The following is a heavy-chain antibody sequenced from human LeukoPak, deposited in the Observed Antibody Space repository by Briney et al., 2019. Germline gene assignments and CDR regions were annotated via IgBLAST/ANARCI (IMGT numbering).Heavy chain of an antibody. CDR2: IYDSGST. J-gene: IGHJ5*02. CDR1: GGSISNYC. Sequence: SETLSLTCTVSGGSISNYCWNWIRQAPGKGLEWIGYIYDSGSTKYSPSLKSRATISVDTSKNQFSLKLSSVTAADTAVYYCARRGPIVVVPAAIRATTRNNWFDPWGQGTLVTVSS. CDR3: ARRGPIVVVPAAIRATTRNNWFDP. V-gene: IGHV4-59*12. D-gene: IGHD2-2*02.